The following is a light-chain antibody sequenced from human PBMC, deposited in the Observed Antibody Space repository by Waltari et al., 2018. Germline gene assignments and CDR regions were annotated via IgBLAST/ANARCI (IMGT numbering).Light chain of an antibody. CDR2: DVR. J-gene: IGLJ2*01. V-gene: IGLV2-14*03. CDR3: STYLRSSAPVV. CDR1: SRDIGTYDW. Sequence: QSALTQPASVSGSPGQSITISCTGSSRDIGTYDWVSWYQQHPGEAPKLMIYDVRQRPYGVSDRFSGSKSGNTASLTVSGLQAEDEADYYCSTYLRSSAPVVFGGGTKLTVL.